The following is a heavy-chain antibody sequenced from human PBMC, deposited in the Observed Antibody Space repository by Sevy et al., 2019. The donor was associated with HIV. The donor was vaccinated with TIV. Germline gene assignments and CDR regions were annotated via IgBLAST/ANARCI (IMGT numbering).Heavy chain of an antibody. D-gene: IGHD2-2*02. CDR3: ANGLPGEYVVCGNIGCYTDYFAY. Sequence: ASVKVSCKVSGYTLTELSMHWVRQAPGKGLEWMGSFDPEDGETIYAQKLQGRVTMTEDTSTDTAYMYLSSLRSEDSAVYYCANGLPGEYVVCGNIGCYTDYFAYWGQGTMVTVSS. V-gene: IGHV1-24*01. J-gene: IGHJ4*02. CDR2: FDPEDGET. CDR1: GYTLTELS.